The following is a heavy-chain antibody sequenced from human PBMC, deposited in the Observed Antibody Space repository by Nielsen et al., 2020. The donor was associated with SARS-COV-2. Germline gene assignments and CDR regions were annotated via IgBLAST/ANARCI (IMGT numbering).Heavy chain of an antibody. CDR2: ISSSSSYT. CDR3: ARRIVGANPFDIYYYYGMDV. J-gene: IGHJ6*02. Sequence: RQAPGKGLEWVSYISSSSSYTNYADSVKGRFTISRDNAKNSLYLQMNSLRDEDTAVYYCARRIVGANPFDIYYYYGMDVWGQGTTVTVSS. V-gene: IGHV3-11*06. D-gene: IGHD1-26*01.